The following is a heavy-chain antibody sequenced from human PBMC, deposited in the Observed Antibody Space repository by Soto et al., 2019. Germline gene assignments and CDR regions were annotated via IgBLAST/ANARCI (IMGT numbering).Heavy chain of an antibody. CDR3: AKDGPTIFGVVITSAFDI. CDR2: ISGSGGST. J-gene: IGHJ3*02. Sequence: PGGSLRLSCAASGFTFSSYAMSWVRQAPGKGLEWVSAISGSGGSTYYADSVKGRFTISRDNSKNTLYLQMNSLRAEDTAVYYCAKDGPTIFGVVITSAFDIWGQGTMVNVSS. V-gene: IGHV3-23*01. CDR1: GFTFSSYA. D-gene: IGHD3-3*01.